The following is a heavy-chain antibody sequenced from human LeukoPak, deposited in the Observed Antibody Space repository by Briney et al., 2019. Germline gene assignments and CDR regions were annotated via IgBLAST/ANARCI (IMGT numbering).Heavy chain of an antibody. Sequence: ASVKASCKASGYTFTGYYMHWVRQAPGQGLEWMGWINPNSGGTNYAQKFQGTVTMTRDTSISTAYMELSRLRSDDTAVYYCARDGHLSYQSIWMFPDYWGQGTRVTVSS. D-gene: IGHD1-1*01. J-gene: IGHJ4*02. CDR1: GYTFTGYY. V-gene: IGHV1-2*02. CDR3: ARDGHLSYQSIWMFPDY. CDR2: INPNSGGT.